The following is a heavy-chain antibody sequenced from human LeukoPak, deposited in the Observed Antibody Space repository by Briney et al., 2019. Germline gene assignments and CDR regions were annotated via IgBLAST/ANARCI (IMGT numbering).Heavy chain of an antibody. V-gene: IGHV3-9*01. CDR2: ISWNSGSI. CDR3: ARSPNIVVVPAAKGMDV. CDR1: GFTFDDYA. J-gene: IGHJ6*02. D-gene: IGHD2-2*01. Sequence: PGGSLRLSCAASGFTFDDYAMHWVRQAPGKGLEWVSGISWNSGSIGYADSVKGRFTISRDNSKNTLYLQMNSLRAEDTAVYYCARSPNIVVVPAAKGMDVWGQGTTVTVSS.